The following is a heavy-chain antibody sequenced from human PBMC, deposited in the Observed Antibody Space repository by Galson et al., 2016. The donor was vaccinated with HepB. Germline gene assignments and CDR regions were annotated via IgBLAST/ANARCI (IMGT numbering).Heavy chain of an antibody. D-gene: IGHD4-17*01. CDR3: ARLGDYGDYVANF. J-gene: IGHJ4*02. CDR1: SASINSHY. V-gene: IGHV4-31*03. CDR2: IFYTGST. Sequence: LSLTCTVSSASINSHYWSWFRQYPGKGLEWIGYIFYTGSTYYNPSLESRVTISIDTSKNHFSLKLSSVTAADTAVYYCARLGDYGDYVANFWGQGTLVTVSS.